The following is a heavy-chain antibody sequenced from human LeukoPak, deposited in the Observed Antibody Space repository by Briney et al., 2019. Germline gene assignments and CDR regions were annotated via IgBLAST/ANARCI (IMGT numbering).Heavy chain of an antibody. D-gene: IGHD3-22*01. J-gene: IGHJ5*02. CDR2: IIPILGIP. CDR3: ARTLHYDSSGNAFDP. CDR1: GGTLSSYA. Sequence: ASVKVSCKASGGTLSSYAISWVRQAPGQGLEWMGRIIPILGIPNYAQKFQGRVTITADKSTTTAYMELSSLRAEDTAVYYCARTLHYDSSGNAFDPWGQGTLVTVSS. V-gene: IGHV1-69*04.